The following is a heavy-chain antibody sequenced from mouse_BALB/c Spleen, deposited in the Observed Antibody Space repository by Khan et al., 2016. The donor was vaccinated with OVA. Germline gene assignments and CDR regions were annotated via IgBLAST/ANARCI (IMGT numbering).Heavy chain of an antibody. CDR1: GYTFTSYW. CDR3: ARIKKLVATYFDC. Sequence: QVQLQQSGAELVKAGASVKMSCKASGYTFTSYWMHWVKQRLGQGLEWFAETNPTNGRTYYNEKFKSKATLTVDKSYSTAYMLLSGPTFEDSAVYSCARIKKLVATYFDCWGQGTTLTVSS. CDR2: TNPTNGRT. D-gene: IGHD1-1*01. J-gene: IGHJ2*01. V-gene: IGHV1S81*02.